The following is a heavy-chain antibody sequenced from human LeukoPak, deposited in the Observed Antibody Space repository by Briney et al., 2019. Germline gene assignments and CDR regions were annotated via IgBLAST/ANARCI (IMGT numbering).Heavy chain of an antibody. CDR1: GGSISSYY. J-gene: IGHJ4*02. D-gene: IGHD1-26*01. CDR2: IYYSGST. Sequence: PSETLSLTCTVSGGSISSYYWSWIRQPPGKGLEWIGYIYYSGSTNYNPSLKSRVTISVDTSKNQFSLKLSSVTAADTAVYYCARERGSYDYWGQGTLVTVSS. V-gene: IGHV4-59*01. CDR3: ARERGSYDY.